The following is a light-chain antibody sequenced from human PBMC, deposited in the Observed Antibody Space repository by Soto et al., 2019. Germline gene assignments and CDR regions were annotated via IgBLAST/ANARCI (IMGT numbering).Light chain of an antibody. V-gene: IGLV2-23*02. CDR1: SSDVGSYNL. CDR2: EVS. Sequence: QSALTQPASVSGSPGQSITISCTGTSSDVGSYNLVSWYQQHPGKAPKLMIYEVSQRPSGVSNRFSGSKSGNTASLTISGLQAEDEADYYCCSYAGSSTSEGYVFGTGTKLTVL. J-gene: IGLJ1*01. CDR3: CSYAGSSTSEGYV.